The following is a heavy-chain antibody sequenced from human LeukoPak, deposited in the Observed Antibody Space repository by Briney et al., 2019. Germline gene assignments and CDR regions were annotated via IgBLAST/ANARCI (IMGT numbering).Heavy chain of an antibody. Sequence: SVKVSCKASGGTFSSYAISWVRQAPGQGLEWMGGIIPIFGTANYAQKFQGRVTITADESTSTAYMELSSLRSEDTAVYYCARDVGGIVVVPAAKDAFDIWGQGTMVTVSS. V-gene: IGHV1-69*13. CDR1: GGTFSSYA. J-gene: IGHJ3*02. CDR3: ARDVGGIVVVPAAKDAFDI. D-gene: IGHD2-2*01. CDR2: IIPIFGTA.